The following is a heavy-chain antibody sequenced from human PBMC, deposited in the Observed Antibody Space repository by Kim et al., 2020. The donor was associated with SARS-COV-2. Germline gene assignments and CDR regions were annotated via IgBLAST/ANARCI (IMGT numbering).Heavy chain of an antibody. Sequence: SETLSLTCTVSGDSISDSNYFWAWIRQSPGKGLDWIGTVYYSGSTYYNPSLQSRVAVSIDTSKNQFFLTLRFATAADTAVYYCARLEVSMSGLVITPRVALDFWGQGMLVTVSS. CDR2: VYYSGST. CDR1: GDSISDSNYF. J-gene: IGHJ4*02. D-gene: IGHD3-3*01. CDR3: ARLEVSMSGLVITPRVALDF. V-gene: IGHV4-39*01.